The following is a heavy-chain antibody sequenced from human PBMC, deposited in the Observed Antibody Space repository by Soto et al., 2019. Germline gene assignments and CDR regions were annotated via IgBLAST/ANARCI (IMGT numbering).Heavy chain of an antibody. J-gene: IGHJ4*02. Sequence: PSETLSLTCTVSGASISTYYWSWIRQPPGKGLEWIAFMYYGGSTSYNPSLKSRVTISADTSKNQFSLELRYVTAADTAVYYCARHDSRGGSYDYWGQGTLVTVSS. V-gene: IGHV4-59*08. D-gene: IGHD3-16*01. CDR1: GASISTYY. CDR2: MYYGGST. CDR3: ARHDSRGGSYDY.